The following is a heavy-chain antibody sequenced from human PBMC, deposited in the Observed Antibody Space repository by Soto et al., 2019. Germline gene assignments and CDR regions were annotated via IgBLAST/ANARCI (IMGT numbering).Heavy chain of an antibody. J-gene: IGHJ4*02. CDR1: GFY. D-gene: IGHD4-17*01. CDR3: ARVGATTGFSQDY. V-gene: IGHV4-34*01. Sequence: GFYRRPTRQPPGKGLEWIGEINHSGSTTYNPSLKSRVSISVDTSKNQFSLKLSSVTAADTAVYYCARVGATTGFSQDYWGQGTLVTVS. CDR2: INHSGST.